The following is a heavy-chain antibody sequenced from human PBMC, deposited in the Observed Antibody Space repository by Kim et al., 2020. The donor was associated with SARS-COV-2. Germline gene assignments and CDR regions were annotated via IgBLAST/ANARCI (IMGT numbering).Heavy chain of an antibody. CDR2: INHSGST. V-gene: IGHV4-34*01. Sequence: SETLSLTCAVYGGSFSGYYWSWIRQPPGKGLEWIGEINHSGSTNYNPSLKSRVTISVDTSKNQFSLKLSSVTAADTAVYYCARDDYGGNSGWFDPWGQGTLVTVSS. J-gene: IGHJ5*02. CDR3: ARDDYGGNSGWFDP. CDR1: GGSFSGYY. D-gene: IGHD4-17*01.